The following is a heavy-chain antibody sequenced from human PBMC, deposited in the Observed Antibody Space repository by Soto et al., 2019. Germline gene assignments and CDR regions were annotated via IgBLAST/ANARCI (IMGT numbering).Heavy chain of an antibody. Sequence: SETLSLTCTVSGGSMSSYYWSWIRQPPGRGLEWIGYIYYSGSTIYNPSLKSRVTISVDTSRNQFSLKLSSVTAADTGVYYCASSSPFHYWGPGILVTVSS. CDR1: GGSMSSYY. J-gene: IGHJ4*02. V-gene: IGHV4-59*08. CDR3: ASSSPFHY. D-gene: IGHD6-6*01. CDR2: IYYSGST.